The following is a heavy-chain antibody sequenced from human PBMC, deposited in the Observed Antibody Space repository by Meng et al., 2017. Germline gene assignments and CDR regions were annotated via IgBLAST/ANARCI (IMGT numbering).Heavy chain of an antibody. J-gene: IGHJ4*02. CDR3: ARGPLWFGELSLDY. Sequence: GSLRLSCTVYGGSFSGYYWSWIRQPPGKGLEWIGEINHSGSTNYNPSLKSRVTISVDTSKNQFSLKLSSVTAADTAVYYCARGPLWFGELSLDYWGQGTLVTVSS. V-gene: IGHV4-34*01. CDR1: GGSFSGYY. D-gene: IGHD3-10*01. CDR2: INHSGST.